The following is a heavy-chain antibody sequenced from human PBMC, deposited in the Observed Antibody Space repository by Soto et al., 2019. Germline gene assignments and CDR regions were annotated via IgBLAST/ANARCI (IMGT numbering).Heavy chain of an antibody. D-gene: IGHD3-3*01. V-gene: IGHV1-69*01. J-gene: IGHJ6*02. Sequence: AVKVSCKASGGTFSSCAISWVRQAPGQGLEWMGGIIPIFGTANYAQKFQGRVTITADESTSTAYMELSSLRSEDTAVYYCAXGVNDFWSGYAPYGMDVWGQGTTVTVSS. CDR1: GGTFSSCA. CDR3: AXGVNDFWSGYAPYGMDV. CDR2: IIPIFGTA.